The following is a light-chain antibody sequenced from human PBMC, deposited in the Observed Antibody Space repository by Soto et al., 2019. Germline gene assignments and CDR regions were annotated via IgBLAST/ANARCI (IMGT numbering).Light chain of an antibody. CDR3: QHVGT. V-gene: IGKV3-11*01. Sequence: EIVLTQSPATLSLSPGEGATLSCRASLNVGGSLAWYQQRPGQTPRLLIYDVSKRAAGIPARFSGSGSGTDLTLTITSLESEDFAVYYCQHVGTFGQGTRVDI. CDR2: DVS. J-gene: IGKJ2*02. CDR1: LNVGGS.